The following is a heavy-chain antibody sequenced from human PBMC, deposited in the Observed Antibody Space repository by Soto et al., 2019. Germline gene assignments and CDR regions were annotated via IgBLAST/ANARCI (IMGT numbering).Heavy chain of an antibody. CDR2: IYTSGST. CDR1: GGSISSYY. J-gene: IGHJ6*02. Sequence: PSETLSLTCTVSGGSISSYYWSWIRQPAGKGLEWIGRIYTSGSTNYNPSLKSRVTMSVDTSKNQFSLKLSSVTAADTAVYYCARGTKVYYYYDMDVWGQGTTVTVSS. V-gene: IGHV4-4*07. D-gene: IGHD2-8*01. CDR3: ARGTKVYYYYDMDV.